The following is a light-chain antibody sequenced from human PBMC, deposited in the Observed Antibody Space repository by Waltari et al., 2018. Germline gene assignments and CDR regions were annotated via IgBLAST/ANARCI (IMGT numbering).Light chain of an antibody. Sequence: QSALTQPASVSGSPGQSITIPCPGSRSDVGSYYLGSWYQVHPGEAPKLMMHEVTKRPSGVSNRFSGSKSGNTASLRISGLQAEDEADYYCCSYAYSNSLVFGGGTKLTVL. J-gene: IGLJ2*01. CDR2: EVT. V-gene: IGLV2-23*02. CDR3: CSYAYSNSLV. CDR1: RSDVGSYYL.